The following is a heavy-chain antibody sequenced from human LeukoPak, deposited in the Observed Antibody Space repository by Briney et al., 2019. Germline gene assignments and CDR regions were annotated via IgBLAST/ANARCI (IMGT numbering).Heavy chain of an antibody. CDR2: TI. D-gene: IGHD6-19*01. J-gene: IGHJ4*02. CDR3: ARDGGSGWSSDY. CDR1: RFTFSDYY. Sequence: GGSLRLSCAASRFTFSDYYMNWIRQAPGKGLEWVYTISYADSVRGRFTISRDNTKNSLYLQMDSLTAEDTAVYYCARDGGSGWSSDYWGQGILVAVSS. V-gene: IGHV3-11*01.